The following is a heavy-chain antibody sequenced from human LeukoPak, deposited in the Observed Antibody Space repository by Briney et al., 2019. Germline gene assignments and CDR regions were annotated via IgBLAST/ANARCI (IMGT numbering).Heavy chain of an antibody. CDR1: GGSISSSSYY. J-gene: IGHJ4*02. V-gene: IGHV4-39*01. D-gene: IGHD5-12*01. Sequence: SETLSLTCSVSGGSISSSSYYWGGSRQPPGKGLEWFGSIYYSGSTYYNPSLKSRVTISVDTSKNQFSLKLSSVTAADTAVYYCAKHLSGYGGYANDYDYWGQGTLVTVSS. CDR3: AKHLSGYGGYANDYDY. CDR2: IYYSGST.